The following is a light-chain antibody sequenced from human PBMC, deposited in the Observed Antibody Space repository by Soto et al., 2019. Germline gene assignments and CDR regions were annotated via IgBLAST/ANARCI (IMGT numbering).Light chain of an antibody. Sequence: DIQMTQSPSTLSASVGDRVTITCRASPSISSWLAWYQQKPGKAPKLLIYDASSLESGVPSRFSGSGSGTEFTLTISSLQPDDFATYYCQHYNSYSEAFGQGTKVDIK. CDR2: DAS. CDR1: PSISSW. CDR3: QHYNSYSEA. V-gene: IGKV1-5*01. J-gene: IGKJ1*01.